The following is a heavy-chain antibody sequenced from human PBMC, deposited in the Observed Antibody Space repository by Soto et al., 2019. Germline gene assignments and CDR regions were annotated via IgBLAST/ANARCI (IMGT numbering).Heavy chain of an antibody. V-gene: IGHV4-59*01. Sequence: QVQLQESGPGLVKPSETLSLTCTVSGGSISSYYWSWIRQPPGKGLECIGYFYYSGSTNYNPSLKSRVTISVDTSKNQCSLKPSSVTAADTAVYYCARDLSEGPYYYYYMDVWGKGPTVTVSS. D-gene: IGHD3-10*01. CDR3: ARDLSEGPYYYYYMDV. J-gene: IGHJ6*03. CDR1: GGSISSYY. CDR2: FYYSGST.